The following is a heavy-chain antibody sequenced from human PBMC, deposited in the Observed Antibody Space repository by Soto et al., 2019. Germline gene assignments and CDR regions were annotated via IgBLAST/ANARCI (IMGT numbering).Heavy chain of an antibody. CDR1: GATVSVYG. D-gene: IGHD1-1*01. J-gene: IGHJ6*02. CDR3: ARVVQLGSNYAMDV. Sequence: QVRLAQSGAEVRSPGSSVRVSCKASGATVSVYGITWVRKAPRQGLEWVGAILPMYRKTNYAQKFLGRVTIIADKSPDTVYLELSRLRSDDTAIYFCARVVQLGSNYAMDVWGQGTTVVVSS. CDR2: ILPMYRKT. V-gene: IGHV1-69*06.